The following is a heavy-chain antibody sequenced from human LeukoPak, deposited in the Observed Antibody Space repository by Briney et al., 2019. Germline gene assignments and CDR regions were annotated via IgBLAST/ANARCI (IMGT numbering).Heavy chain of an antibody. CDR2: VSYDEKTI. CDR1: GFTFTGHS. V-gene: IGHV3-33*05. D-gene: IGHD1-26*01. Sequence: GGSLRLSCTASGFTFTGHSMHWVRQAPGKGLEWVAVVSYDEKTIFYADSLRGRFTVSRDNSKNTVSLQMNSLRDEDTAVYYCAREKQSGGTPFDYWGQGSLVTVSS. J-gene: IGHJ4*02. CDR3: AREKQSGGTPFDY.